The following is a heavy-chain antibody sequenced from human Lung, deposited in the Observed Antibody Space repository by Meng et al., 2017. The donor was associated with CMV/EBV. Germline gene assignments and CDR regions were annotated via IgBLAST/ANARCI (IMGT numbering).Heavy chain of an antibody. V-gene: IGHV1-8*01. CDR3: ARGYCSGGSCPVFDP. CDR2: MNPNSGNT. CDR1: GYTFTSYD. D-gene: IGHD2-15*01. Sequence: AEVKKPVASGKVSCKAAGYTFTSYDINWVRQATGQGLEWMGWMNPNSGNTGYAQKFQGRVTMTRNTSISTAYMELSSLRSEDTAVYYCARGYCSGGSCPVFDPWGQGTLVTVSS. J-gene: IGHJ5*02.